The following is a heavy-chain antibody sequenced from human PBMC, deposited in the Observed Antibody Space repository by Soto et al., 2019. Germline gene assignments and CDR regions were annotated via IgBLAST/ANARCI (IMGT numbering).Heavy chain of an antibody. CDR3: ARACPEMVRGKRSSCSFDY. D-gene: IGHD3-10*01. CDR1: GYTFASYA. CDR2: INAGNGNT. J-gene: IGHJ4*02. Sequence: GASVKVSCKASGYTFASYAMHWVRQAPGQRLEWMGWINAGNGNTKYSQKFQGRVTITRDTSASTAYMELSSLRSEDTAVYYCARACPEMVRGKRSSCSFDYWGQGTLVTVSS. V-gene: IGHV1-3*01.